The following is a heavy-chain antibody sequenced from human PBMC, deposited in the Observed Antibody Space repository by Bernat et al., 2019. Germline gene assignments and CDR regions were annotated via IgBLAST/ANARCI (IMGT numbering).Heavy chain of an antibody. CDR2: IWYDGSNN. D-gene: IGHD3-22*01. Sequence: QVQLVESGGGVVQPGRSLRLSCAASGFTFSSYGMHWVRQAPGKGLEWVTLIWYDGSNNYYVDSVKGRFTISRDNSRNTLYLLMNSLRAEDTAVYYCARRVRYYYDSSGPKMSYYYYGMDVWGQGTTVTVSS. CDR3: ARRVRYYYDSSGPKMSYYYYGMDV. V-gene: IGHV3-33*01. J-gene: IGHJ6*02. CDR1: GFTFSSYG.